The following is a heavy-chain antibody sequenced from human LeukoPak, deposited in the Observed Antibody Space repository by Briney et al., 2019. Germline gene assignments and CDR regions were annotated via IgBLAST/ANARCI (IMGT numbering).Heavy chain of an antibody. J-gene: IGHJ4*02. Sequence: PGGSLRLSCAASGFTLNSYWMSWVRQAPGKGLEWVANINPDESHKYYLDSVKGRFTISRDNAKNSLYLQMNSLGAEDTAMYYCATSRVSTLVTPFDYWGRGTLVTVSS. CDR2: INPDESHK. D-gene: IGHD4-4*01. V-gene: IGHV3-7*01. CDR1: GFTLNSYW. CDR3: ATSRVSTLVTPFDY.